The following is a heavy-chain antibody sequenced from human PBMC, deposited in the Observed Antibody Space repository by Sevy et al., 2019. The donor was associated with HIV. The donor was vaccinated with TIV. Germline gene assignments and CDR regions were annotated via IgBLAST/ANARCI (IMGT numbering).Heavy chain of an antibody. J-gene: IGHJ4*02. CDR1: GFTFSSYG. Sequence: GGSLRLSCAASGFTFSSYGMHWVHQAPGKGLEWVAVIWYDGSNKYYADSVKGRFTISRDNSKNTLYLQMNSLRAEDTAVYYCARDGTYYYGSGSYYLDYWDQGTLVTVSS. CDR2: IWYDGSNK. V-gene: IGHV3-33*01. D-gene: IGHD3-10*01. CDR3: ARDGTYYYGSGSYYLDY.